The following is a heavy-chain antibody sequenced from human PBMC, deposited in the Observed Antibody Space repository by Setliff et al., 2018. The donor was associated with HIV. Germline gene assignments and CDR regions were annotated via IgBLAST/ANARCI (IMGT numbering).Heavy chain of an antibody. D-gene: IGHD3-16*01. Sequence: ASVKVSCKASGGTFINSAFNWVRQAPGQGLEWMGWINLVTGKTAYLRKFQGRVTVTRDTSASTAYMEMTSLSSEDTAVYYCANGGSGGQFDYWGQGTLVTVSS. CDR3: ANGGSGGQFDY. V-gene: IGHV1-3*01. J-gene: IGHJ4*02. CDR2: INLVTGKT. CDR1: GGTFINSA.